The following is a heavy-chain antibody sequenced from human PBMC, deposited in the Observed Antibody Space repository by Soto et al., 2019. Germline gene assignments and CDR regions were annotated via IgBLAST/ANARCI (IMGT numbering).Heavy chain of an antibody. V-gene: IGHV4-4*07. D-gene: IGHD2-15*01. CDR2: TFNRGST. CDR1: GVSVTSYY. Sequence: SETLSLTCSVSGVSVTSYYWNWIRQPAGKGLEWIGRTFNRGSTSYNPSLKSRVTVSLDTSRNQISLRLNSVAAADTAVYYCARDMGYSYGGYYDYWGQGTLVTVSS. CDR3: ARDMGYSYGGYYDY. J-gene: IGHJ4*02.